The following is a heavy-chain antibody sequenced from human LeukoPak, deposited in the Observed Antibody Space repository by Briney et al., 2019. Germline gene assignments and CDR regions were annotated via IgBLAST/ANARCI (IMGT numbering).Heavy chain of an antibody. CDR2: IKQDGSEK. Sequence: GGSLRLSCVASGFTFSTFWMSWVRQAPGKGLEGVANIKQDGSEKNYVDSVKGRFTISRDNAKNSLYLQMNSLRAEDTALYYCARDGGGYKRGLDYSYSYLDLWGKGTPVTVSS. V-gene: IGHV3-7*03. D-gene: IGHD5-18*01. J-gene: IGHJ6*03. CDR3: ARDGGGYKRGLDYSYSYLDL. CDR1: GFTFSTFW.